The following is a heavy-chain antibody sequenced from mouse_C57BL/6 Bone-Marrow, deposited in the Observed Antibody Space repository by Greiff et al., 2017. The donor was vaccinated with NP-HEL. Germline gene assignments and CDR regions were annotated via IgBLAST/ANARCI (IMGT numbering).Heavy chain of an antibody. D-gene: IGHD4-1*01. CDR3: TRRWDVRAWFAY. J-gene: IGHJ3*01. Sequence: QVQLQQSGAELVRPGASVTLSCKASGYTFTDYEMHWVKQTPVHGLEWIGAIDPETGGTAYNQKFKGKAILTADKSSSTAYMELRSLTSEDSAVYYCTRRWDVRAWFAYWGQGTLVTVSA. CDR2: IDPETGGT. V-gene: IGHV1-15*01. CDR1: GYTFTDYE.